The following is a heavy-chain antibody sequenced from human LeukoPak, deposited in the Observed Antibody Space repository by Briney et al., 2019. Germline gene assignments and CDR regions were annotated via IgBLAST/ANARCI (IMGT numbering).Heavy chain of an antibody. D-gene: IGHD3-10*01. CDR3: ATNPVRGVPTDDY. V-gene: IGHV1-24*01. J-gene: IGHJ4*02. CDR2: YDPEDGET. Sequence: ASVKVSCKVSGDTLTELSMHWVRQAPGKGLEWMGGYDPEDGETIYAQKFQGRVTMTEDTSTDTAYMELSSLRSEDTAVYYCATNPVRGVPTDDYWGQGPLDTVSS. CDR1: GDTLTELS.